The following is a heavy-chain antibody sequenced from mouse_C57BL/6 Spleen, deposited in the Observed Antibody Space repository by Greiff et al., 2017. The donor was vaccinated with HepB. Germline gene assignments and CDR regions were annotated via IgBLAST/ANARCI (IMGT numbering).Heavy chain of an antibody. CDR3: AREKGYYDDDGFAY. Sequence: DVMLVESGGGLVKPGGSLKLSCAASGFTFSSYAMSWVRQTPEKRLEWVATISDGGSYTYYPDNVKGRFTISRDNAKNNLYLQMSHLKSEDTAMYYCAREKGYYDDDGFAYWGQGTLVTVSA. J-gene: IGHJ3*01. CDR2: ISDGGSYT. V-gene: IGHV5-4*01. D-gene: IGHD2-4*01. CDR1: GFTFSSYA.